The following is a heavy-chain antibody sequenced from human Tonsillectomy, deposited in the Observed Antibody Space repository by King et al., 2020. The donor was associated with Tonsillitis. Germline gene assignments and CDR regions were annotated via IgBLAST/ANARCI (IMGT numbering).Heavy chain of an antibody. CDR3: ARRPVGFGEGIY. Sequence: QLVQSGAEVKKPGESLKISCKGSGYSFSSYWIAWVRQMPGKGLEWRGIIYPDDADTTYSPSFRGQVTISADKSISTAYLQWRSLKASDNAMYYCARRPVGFGEGIYWGQGTLVTVS. CDR2: IYPDDADT. CDR1: GYSFSSYW. D-gene: IGHD3-10*01. J-gene: IGHJ4*02. V-gene: IGHV5-51*01.